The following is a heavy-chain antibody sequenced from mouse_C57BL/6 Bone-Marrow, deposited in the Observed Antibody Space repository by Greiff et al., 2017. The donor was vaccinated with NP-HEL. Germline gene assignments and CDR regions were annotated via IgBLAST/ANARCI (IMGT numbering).Heavy chain of an antibody. Sequence: QVQLQQPGAELVMPGASVKLSCKASGYTFTSYWMHWVKQRPGQGLEWIGEIDPSDSYTNYNQKFKGKSTLTVDKSSSTAYMQLSSLTSEDSAVYYWARADYYGSSLDYWGQGTTLTVSS. J-gene: IGHJ2*01. CDR3: ARADYYGSSLDY. CDR2: IDPSDSYT. CDR1: GYTFTSYW. D-gene: IGHD1-1*01. V-gene: IGHV1-69*01.